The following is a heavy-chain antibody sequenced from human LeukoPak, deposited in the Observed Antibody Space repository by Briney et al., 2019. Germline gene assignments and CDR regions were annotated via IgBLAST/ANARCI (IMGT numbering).Heavy chain of an antibody. D-gene: IGHD3-10*01. CDR1: GFTFSNHG. J-gene: IGHJ4*02. CDR2: ISPSGDIT. V-gene: IGHV3-23*01. Sequence: GGSLRLSCAASGFTFSNHGRNWVRQAPGKGLEWVSGISPSGDITYYADSVKGRFTISRDNSKNTLYLEVIGLTAEDTVVYYCAKDDAWLRFGEWSQGTMVTVSS. CDR3: AKDDAWLRFGE.